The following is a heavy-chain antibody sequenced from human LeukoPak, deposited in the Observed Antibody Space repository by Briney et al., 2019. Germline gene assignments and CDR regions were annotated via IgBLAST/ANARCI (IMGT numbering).Heavy chain of an antibody. Sequence: GGSLRLSCAASGFTFSSYSMNWVRQAPGKGLEWVSSISSSSSYIYYADSVKGRFTISRDNAKNSLYLQMNSLRAEDTAVYYCARDRPPPVLRYFDWFPSHVDYYGMDVWGKGTTVTASS. CDR3: ARDRPPPVLRYFDWFPSHVDYYGMDV. CDR1: GFTFSSYS. J-gene: IGHJ6*04. CDR2: ISSSSSYI. D-gene: IGHD3-9*01. V-gene: IGHV3-21*01.